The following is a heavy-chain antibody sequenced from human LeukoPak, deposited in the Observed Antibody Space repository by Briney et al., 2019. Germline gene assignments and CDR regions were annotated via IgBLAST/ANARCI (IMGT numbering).Heavy chain of an antibody. D-gene: IGHD3-10*01. J-gene: IGHJ4*02. V-gene: IGHV1-2*06. Sequence: IGLIIPNLGRTHYAQKFQFRVTMTRATSITTAYMELSRLRSDDTALYYCARGGTEASSGDYWGQGALVTVSS. CDR2: IIPNLGRT. CDR3: ARGGTEASSGDY.